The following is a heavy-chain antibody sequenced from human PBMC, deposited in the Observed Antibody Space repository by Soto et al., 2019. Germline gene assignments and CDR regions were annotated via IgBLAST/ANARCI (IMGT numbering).Heavy chain of an antibody. V-gene: IGHV1-18*01. Sequence: ASVKVSCKASGYTFTSYGISWVRQAPGKGFKWMGWISAYNGHTNYAQKLQGRDNMTTDTSTSTAYMELRSLRSDDTAVYYCARSLNCYITLFNYWGQGPLVTVS. D-gene: IGHD3-16*02. CDR3: ARSLNCYITLFNY. J-gene: IGHJ4*02. CDR2: ISAYNGHT. CDR1: GYTFTSYG.